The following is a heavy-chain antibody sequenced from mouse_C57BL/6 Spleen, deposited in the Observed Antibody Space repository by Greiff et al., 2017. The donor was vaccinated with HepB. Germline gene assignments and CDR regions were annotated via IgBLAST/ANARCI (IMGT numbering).Heavy chain of an antibody. Sequence: QVQLKESGAELARPGASVKLSCKASGYTFTSYGISWVKQRTGQGLEWIGEIYPRSGNTNYNEKFKGKATLTADKSSSTAYMELRSLTSEDSAVYFFARNYYSNYMYYFDYWGQGTTLTVSS. V-gene: IGHV1-81*01. CDR3: ARNYYSNYMYYFDY. D-gene: IGHD2-5*01. CDR1: GYTFTSYG. J-gene: IGHJ2*01. CDR2: IYPRSGNT.